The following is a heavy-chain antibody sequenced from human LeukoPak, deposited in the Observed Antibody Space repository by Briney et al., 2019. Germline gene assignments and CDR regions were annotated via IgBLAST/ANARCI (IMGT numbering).Heavy chain of an antibody. CDR3: AKVADSSAMDV. J-gene: IGHJ6*02. CDR1: GFVFDDFT. V-gene: IGHV3-43*01. D-gene: IGHD3-22*01. Sequence: PGGSLRLSCAASGFVFDDFTMHWVRQAPGKGLEWVSLISWDGISTYYADSVKGRFTISRDNSKNSLYLQTNSLRTEDSALYYCAKVADSSAMDVWGQGTTVTVS. CDR2: ISWDGIST.